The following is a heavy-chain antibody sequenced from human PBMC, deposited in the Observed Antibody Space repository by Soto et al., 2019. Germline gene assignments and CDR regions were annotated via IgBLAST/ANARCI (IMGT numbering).Heavy chain of an antibody. J-gene: IGHJ4*02. CDR2: IKSDGSNI. D-gene: IGHD3-10*01. CDR3: ARGGSAGSGSFSQGDY. Sequence: EVQLVESGGGLVQPGGSLRLSCAASGFTFSSYWMHWVRQAPGKGLVWVSRIKSDGSNINYADSVKGRFTISRDNAKKTLYLQMNSLRAEDTAIYYCARGGSAGSGSFSQGDYWGEGTAVTVSS. V-gene: IGHV3-74*01. CDR1: GFTFSSYW.